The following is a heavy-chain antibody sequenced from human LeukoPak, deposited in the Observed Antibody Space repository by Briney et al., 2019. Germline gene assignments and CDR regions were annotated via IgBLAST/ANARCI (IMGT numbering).Heavy chain of an antibody. V-gene: IGHV3-23*01. J-gene: IGHJ3*02. Sequence: GGSLRLSCAASGFTFSSYAMSWVRQAPGKGLEWVSGINGGGGSTYYADSVKGRVTISRDNSKNTVFLQMNSLRADDTALYYCARVNYRAFSIWGQGTMVTVSS. CDR3: ARVNYRAFSI. CDR2: INGGGGST. CDR1: GFTFSSYA. D-gene: IGHD4-11*01.